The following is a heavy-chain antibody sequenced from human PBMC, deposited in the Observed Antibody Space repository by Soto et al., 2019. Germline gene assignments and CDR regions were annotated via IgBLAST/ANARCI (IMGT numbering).Heavy chain of an antibody. CDR3: ARLYGDVDY. J-gene: IGHJ4*02. CDR1: GGSISSSSYY. V-gene: IGHV4-39*01. Sequence: SETLSLTCTVSGGSISSSSYYWGWIRQPPGKGLEWIGSIYYSGSNYYNPSLKSRVTIYVDTSKNQFSLKLSSVTAADTAVYDCARLYGDVDYWGQGTLVPVSS. CDR2: IYYSGSN. D-gene: IGHD4-17*01.